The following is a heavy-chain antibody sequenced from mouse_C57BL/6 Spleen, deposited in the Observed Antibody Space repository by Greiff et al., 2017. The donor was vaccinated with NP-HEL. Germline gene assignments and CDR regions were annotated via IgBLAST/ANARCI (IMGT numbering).Heavy chain of an antibody. V-gene: IGHV2-2*01. CDR3: ARGGDWDGSYYFDY. D-gene: IGHD4-1*01. CDR1: GFSLTSYG. CDR2: IWSGGST. J-gene: IGHJ2*01. Sequence: VKVVESGPGLVQPSQSLSITCTVSGFSLTSYGVHWVRQSPGKGLEWLGVIWSGGSTDYNAAFISRLSISKDNSKSQVFFKMNSLQADDTAIYYCARGGDWDGSYYFDYWGQGTTLTVSS.